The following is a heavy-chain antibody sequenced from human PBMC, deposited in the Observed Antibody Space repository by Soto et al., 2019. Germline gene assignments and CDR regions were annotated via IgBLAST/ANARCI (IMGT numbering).Heavy chain of an antibody. D-gene: IGHD5-12*01. Sequence: QVQLVQSGAEVKEPGASVTGSCRASGDRFTDYYMHWVRQAPGQGLEGMGWINPNSGVTKYAQKFQGWVTMTRDTSIRTVYMQLSRLGFDDTAIYYCARESGGATATLDYYYFYMDVWGTGTTVTVSS. V-gene: IGHV1-2*04. CDR1: GDRFTDYY. CDR3: ARESGGATATLDYYYFYMDV. J-gene: IGHJ6*03. CDR2: INPNSGVT.